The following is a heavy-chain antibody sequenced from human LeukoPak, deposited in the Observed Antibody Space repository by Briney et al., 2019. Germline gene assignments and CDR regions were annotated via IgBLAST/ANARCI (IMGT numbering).Heavy chain of an antibody. CDR1: GFTFSSYA. J-gene: IGHJ4*02. D-gene: IGHD5-18*01. CDR2: IYYSGST. Sequence: PGGSLRLSCAASGFTFSSYAMSWVRQPPGKGLEWIGSIYYSGSTYYNPSLKSRVTISVDTSKNQFSLKLSSVTAADTAVYYCARGGGYSYGYLGVRTYYFDYWGQGTLVTVSS. CDR3: ARGGGYSYGYLGVRTYYFDY. V-gene: IGHV4-39*01.